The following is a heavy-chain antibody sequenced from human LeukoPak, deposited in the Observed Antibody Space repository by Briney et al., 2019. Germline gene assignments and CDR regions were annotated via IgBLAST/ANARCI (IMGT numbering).Heavy chain of an antibody. D-gene: IGHD2-2*01. Sequence: ETLSLTCTVSGGSISSRSSYWGWIRQPPGKGLEWVSVIYSGDSTYYADSVKGRFTISRDNSKNTLYLQMNSLRVEDTAVYYCARDLGQLDPWGQGTLVTVSS. CDR3: ARDLGQLDP. CDR2: IYSGDST. J-gene: IGHJ5*02. V-gene: IGHV3-53*01. CDR1: GGSISSRSSY.